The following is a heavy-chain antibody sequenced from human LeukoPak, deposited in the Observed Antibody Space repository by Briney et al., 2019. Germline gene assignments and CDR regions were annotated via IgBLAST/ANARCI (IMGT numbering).Heavy chain of an antibody. CDR2: IKQDGSDK. D-gene: IGHD6-19*01. J-gene: IGHJ3*02. CDR3: AREYSSIGAFDI. Sequence: GGSLRLSCAASGFTFTKYWMTWVRRAPGRGLEWVGNIKQDGSDKNYMDSVKGRFTISRDNTKNSVYLQMSSLRAEDTAVYYCAREYSSIGAFDIWGQGTMVTVSS. V-gene: IGHV3-7*01. CDR1: GFTFTKYW.